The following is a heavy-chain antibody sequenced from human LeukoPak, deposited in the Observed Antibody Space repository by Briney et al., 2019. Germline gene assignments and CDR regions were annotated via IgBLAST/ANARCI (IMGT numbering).Heavy chain of an antibody. CDR2: IYYSGST. J-gene: IGHJ6*03. D-gene: IGHD1-26*01. CDR1: SGSISTSNYY. V-gene: IGHV4-61*01. CDR3: ARDVPMYSGSHLYYYMDV. Sequence: PSETLSLTCTVSSGSISTSNYYWGWVRQPPGKALEWIGYIYYSGSTNYNPSLKSRVTISVDTSKNQFSLKLSSVTAADTAVYYCARDVPMYSGSHLYYYMDVWGKGTTVTVSS.